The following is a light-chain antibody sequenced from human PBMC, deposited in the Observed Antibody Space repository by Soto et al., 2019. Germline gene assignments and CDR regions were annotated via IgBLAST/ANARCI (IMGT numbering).Light chain of an antibody. CDR3: HQFNL. J-gene: IGKJ4*01. V-gene: IGKV1-13*02. Sequence: AIQLTQSPPSLSASVGDTVTITCRASQGISRALAWYQQSPGKAPKLLIYDASTLQSGVPSRFSGSGYGTDFTLFVSSLQPEDFATYSCHQFNLFGGGNKVEIK. CDR2: DAS. CDR1: QGISRA.